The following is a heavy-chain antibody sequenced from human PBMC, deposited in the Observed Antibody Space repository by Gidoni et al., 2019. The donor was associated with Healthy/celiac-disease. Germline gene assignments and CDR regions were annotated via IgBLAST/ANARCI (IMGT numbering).Heavy chain of an antibody. D-gene: IGHD4-17*01. CDR3: ARDFYGDAAFDI. CDR1: GFPFSSYS. Sequence: EVQLVESGGGLVKPGGSLRLSCAASGFPFSSYSMNWVRQAPGKGLEWVSSISSSSSYIYYADSVKGRFTISRDNAKNSLYLQMNSLRAEDTAVYYCARDFYGDAAFDIWGQGTMVTVSS. J-gene: IGHJ3*02. V-gene: IGHV3-21*01. CDR2: ISSSSSYI.